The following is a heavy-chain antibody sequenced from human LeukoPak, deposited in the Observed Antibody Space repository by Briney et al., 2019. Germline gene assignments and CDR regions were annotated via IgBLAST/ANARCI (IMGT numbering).Heavy chain of an antibody. CDR1: GYSISSGYY. V-gene: IGHV4-38-2*02. J-gene: IGHJ5*02. CDR3: ARAKGGEQWLVFDWFDP. CDR2: IYHSGST. Sequence: SETLSLTCTVSGYSISSGYYWGWIRQPPGKGLEWIGSIYHSGSTYYNPSLKSRVTISVDTSKNQFSLKLSSVTAADTAVYYCARAKGGEQWLVFDWFDPWGQGTLVTVSS. D-gene: IGHD6-19*01.